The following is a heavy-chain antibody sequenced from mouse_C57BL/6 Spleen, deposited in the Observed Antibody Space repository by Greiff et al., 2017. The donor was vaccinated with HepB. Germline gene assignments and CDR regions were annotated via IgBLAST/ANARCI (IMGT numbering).Heavy chain of an antibody. CDR3: ARCYYGSSPWFAY. Sequence: EVKVVESGGGLVKPGGSLKLSCAASGFTFSSYTMSWVRQTPEKRLEWVATISGGGGNTYYPDSVKGRFTISRDNAKNTLYLQMSSLRSEDTALYYCARCYYGSSPWFAYWGQGTLVTVSA. CDR2: ISGGGGNT. J-gene: IGHJ3*01. D-gene: IGHD1-1*01. CDR1: GFTFSSYT. V-gene: IGHV5-9*01.